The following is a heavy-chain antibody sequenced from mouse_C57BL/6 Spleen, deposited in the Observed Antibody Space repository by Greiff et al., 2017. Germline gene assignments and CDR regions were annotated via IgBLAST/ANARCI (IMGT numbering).Heavy chain of an antibody. V-gene: IGHV1-15*01. CDR3: TRRGFTTVVATDY. CDR2: IDPETGGT. Sequence: QVQLKQSGAELVRPGASVTLSCKASGYTFTDYEMHWVKQTPVHGLEWIGAIDPETGGTAYNQKFKGKAILTADKSSSTAYMELRSLTSEDSAVYYCTRRGFTTVVATDYWGQGTTLTVSS. D-gene: IGHD1-1*01. J-gene: IGHJ2*01. CDR1: GYTFTDYE.